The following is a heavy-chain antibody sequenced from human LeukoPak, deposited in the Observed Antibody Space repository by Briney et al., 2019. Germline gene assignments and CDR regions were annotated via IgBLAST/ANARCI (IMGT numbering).Heavy chain of an antibody. Sequence: ASVKVSCKASGCTFTGYYMHWVRQAPGQGLEWMGWINPNSGGTNYAQKFQGRVTMTRDTSISTAYMELSRLRSDDTAVYYCARVAWSSHDAFDIWGQGTMVTVSS. J-gene: IGHJ3*02. CDR3: ARVAWSSHDAFDI. CDR1: GCTFTGYY. V-gene: IGHV1-2*02. CDR2: INPNSGGT. D-gene: IGHD6-13*01.